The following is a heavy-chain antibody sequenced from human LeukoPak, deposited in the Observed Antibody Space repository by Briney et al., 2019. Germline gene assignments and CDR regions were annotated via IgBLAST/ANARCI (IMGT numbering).Heavy chain of an antibody. J-gene: IGHJ4*02. Sequence: GGSLRLSCAASGFTFSSYAMSWVRQAPGKGLEWVSAISGSGGSTYYADSVKGRFTISRDNSKNTLYLQMNSLRAEDTAVYYCARVFYGEYYFDYWGQGTLVTVSS. V-gene: IGHV3-23*01. CDR1: GFTFSSYA. D-gene: IGHD4-17*01. CDR3: ARVFYGEYYFDY. CDR2: ISGSGGST.